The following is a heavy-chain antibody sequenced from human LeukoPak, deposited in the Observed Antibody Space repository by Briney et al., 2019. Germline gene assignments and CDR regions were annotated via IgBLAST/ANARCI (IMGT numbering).Heavy chain of an antibody. CDR2: IYPGDSDT. D-gene: IGHD4/OR15-4a*01. Sequence: GESLKISCKGSGCSFTSYWIGWVRQMPGKGLEWMGIIYPGDSDTRYSPSFQGQVTISVDKSISTAYVQWSSLNASDTAMYYCARRVLDYFEHWGQGTLVTVSS. CDR1: GCSFTSYW. J-gene: IGHJ4*02. V-gene: IGHV5-51*01. CDR3: ARRVLDYFEH.